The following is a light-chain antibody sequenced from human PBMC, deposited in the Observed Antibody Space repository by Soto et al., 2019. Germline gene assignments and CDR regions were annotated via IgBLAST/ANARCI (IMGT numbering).Light chain of an antibody. J-gene: IGLJ1*01. CDR2: ENN. CDR3: QSYDSSLSGYV. Sequence: QSVLTQPPSVSEAPGQMVTMSCTGSSSNIGAGYEAHWYQQVPGTAPKLLIYENNNRPSGVPDRFSGSKSGTSASLAITGLQAEDEAEHYCQSYDSSLSGYVFGTGTKVTVL. CDR1: SSNIGAGYE. V-gene: IGLV1-40*01.